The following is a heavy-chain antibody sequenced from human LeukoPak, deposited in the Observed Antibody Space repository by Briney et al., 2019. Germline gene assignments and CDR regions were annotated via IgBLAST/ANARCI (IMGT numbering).Heavy chain of an antibody. D-gene: IGHD3-9*01. CDR1: GGPISSYY. V-gene: IGHV4-59*01. CDR2: IYYSGST. CDR3: ARVTTRDYDILTGYENWLDP. Sequence: SETLSLTCTVSGGPISSYYWSWIRQPPGKGLEWIGYIYYSGSTNYNPSPKSRVTISVDTSKNQFSLKLSSVTAADTAVYYCARVTTRDYDILTGYENWLDPWGQGTLVTVSS. J-gene: IGHJ5*02.